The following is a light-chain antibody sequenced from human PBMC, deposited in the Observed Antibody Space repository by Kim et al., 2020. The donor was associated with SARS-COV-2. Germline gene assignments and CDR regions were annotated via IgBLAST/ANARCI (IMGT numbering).Light chain of an antibody. Sequence: QSALTQPASVSGSPGQSITISCTGTSSDVGGYNYVSWYQHHPGKAPKLMIYDVNKRPSGVSNRFSGSKSGNTASLTISGLQAEDEADYYCSSYTSSTTWVFGGGTKVTVL. CDR2: DVN. CDR3: SSYTSSTTWV. CDR1: SSDVGGYNY. J-gene: IGLJ3*02. V-gene: IGLV2-14*03.